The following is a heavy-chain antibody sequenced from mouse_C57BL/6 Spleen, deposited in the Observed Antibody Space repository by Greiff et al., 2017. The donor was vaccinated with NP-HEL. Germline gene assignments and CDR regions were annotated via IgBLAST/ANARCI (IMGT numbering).Heavy chain of an antibody. V-gene: IGHV1-64*01. D-gene: IGHD2-4*01. CDR1: GYTFTSYW. CDR3: IYYDYDGYAMDY. J-gene: IGHJ4*01. CDR2: IHPNSGST. Sequence: QVQLKQSGAELVKPGASVKLSCKASGYTFTSYWMHWVKQRPGQGLEWIGMIHPNSGSTNYNEKFKSKATLTVDKSSSTAYMQLSSLTSEDSAVYYCIYYDYDGYAMDYWGQGTSVTVSS.